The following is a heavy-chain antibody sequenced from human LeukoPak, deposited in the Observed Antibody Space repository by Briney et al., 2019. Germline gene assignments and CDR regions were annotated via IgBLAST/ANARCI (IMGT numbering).Heavy chain of an antibody. CDR3: AREGVAARPNRLFDY. D-gene: IGHD6-6*01. V-gene: IGHV4-34*01. CDR2: INHSGST. Sequence: PSETLSLTCAVYGGSSSGYYWSWIRQPPGKGLEWIGEINHSGSTNYNPSLKSRVTISVDTSKNQFSLKLSSVTAADTAVYYCAREGVAARPNRLFDYWGQGTLVTVSS. CDR1: GGSSSGYY. J-gene: IGHJ4*02.